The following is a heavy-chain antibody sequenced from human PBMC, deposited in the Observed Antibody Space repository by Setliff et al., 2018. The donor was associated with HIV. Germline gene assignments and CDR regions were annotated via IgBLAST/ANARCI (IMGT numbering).Heavy chain of an antibody. Sequence: KTSETLSLTCTVSAASIRSHYWSWIRQSPGKGLEWIGNFYYTGSTDYNPSFKSRVTISLDKSHNQISLKLSSAPAADTAVYYCARHTVFVRYFDHWGQGRLGTASS. CDR2: FYYTGST. V-gene: IGHV4-59*11. CDR1: AASIRSHY. CDR3: ARHTVFVRYFDH. J-gene: IGHJ4*02. D-gene: IGHD2-2*02.